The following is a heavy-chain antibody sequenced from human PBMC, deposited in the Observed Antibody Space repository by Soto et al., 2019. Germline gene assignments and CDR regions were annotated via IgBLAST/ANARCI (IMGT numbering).Heavy chain of an antibody. Sequence: GGSLRLSCAASGFTFSSYSMNWVRQAPGKGLEWVSSISSSSSYIYYADSVKGRFTISRDNAKNSLYLQMNSLRAEDTAVYYCARDRGALPFTATTVLPHNWFGPWGQGTLGTVPS. V-gene: IGHV3-21*01. CDR2: ISSSSSYI. J-gene: IGHJ5*02. CDR1: GFTFSSYS. CDR3: ARDRGALPFTATTVLPHNWFGP. D-gene: IGHD4-4*01.